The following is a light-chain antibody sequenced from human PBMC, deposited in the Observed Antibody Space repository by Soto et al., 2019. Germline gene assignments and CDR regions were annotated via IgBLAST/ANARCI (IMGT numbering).Light chain of an antibody. CDR1: QSISSW. CDR2: KAS. CDR3: QQYHTWWT. J-gene: IGKJ1*01. V-gene: IGKV1-5*03. Sequence: DIQMTQSPSTLSASVGDRVTITCRASQSISSWLAWYQQKPGKAPKILIYKASSLESGVPSRFSDSGSGTEFTLTISSLQPDDFATYYCQQYHTWWTFGQGTKVEI.